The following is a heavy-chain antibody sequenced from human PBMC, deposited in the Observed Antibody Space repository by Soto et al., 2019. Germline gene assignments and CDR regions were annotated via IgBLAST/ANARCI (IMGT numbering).Heavy chain of an antibody. CDR1: GYSFTSYW. D-gene: IGHD6-13*01. V-gene: IGHV5-51*01. J-gene: IGHJ6*02. Sequence: RGESLKISCKGSGYSFTSYWIGWARQMPGKGLEWMGIIYPGDSDTRYSPSFQGQVTISADKSISTAYLQWSSLKASDTAMYYCARTAASGKYYNGMDVWGQGTTVPVSS. CDR2: IYPGDSDT. CDR3: ARTAASGKYYNGMDV.